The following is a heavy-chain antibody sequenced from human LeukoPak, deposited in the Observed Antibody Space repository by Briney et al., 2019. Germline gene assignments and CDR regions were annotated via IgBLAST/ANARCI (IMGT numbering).Heavy chain of an antibody. V-gene: IGHV1-18*01. J-gene: IGHJ4*02. CDR2: ISAYNGNT. CDR3: ARDRFRGRNNLAAAHFDY. CDR1: GYTSTSYG. D-gene: IGHD6-13*01. Sequence: WASVKVSCKASGYTSTSYGISWVRQAPGQGLEWMGWISAYNGNTNYAQKLQGRVTMTTDTSTSTAYMELRSQRSDDTAVYYCARDRFRGRNNLAAAHFDYWGQGTLVTVSS.